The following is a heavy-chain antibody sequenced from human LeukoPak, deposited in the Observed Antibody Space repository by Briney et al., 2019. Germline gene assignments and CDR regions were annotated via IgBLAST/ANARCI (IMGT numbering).Heavy chain of an antibody. Sequence: PGGSLRLSCAASGFTFDDYAMHWVRQAPGKGLEWVSGISWNSGSIGYADSVKGRFTISRDNAKNSLYLQMNSLRAEDTALYYCAKGGFIAVAGDLDYWGQGTLVTVSS. CDR3: AKGGFIAVAGDLDY. CDR2: ISWNSGSI. V-gene: IGHV3-9*01. D-gene: IGHD6-19*01. CDR1: GFTFDDYA. J-gene: IGHJ4*02.